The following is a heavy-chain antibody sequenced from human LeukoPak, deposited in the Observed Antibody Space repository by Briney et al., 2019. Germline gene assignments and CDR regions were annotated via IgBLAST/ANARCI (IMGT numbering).Heavy chain of an antibody. CDR1: GCSIRSGGYY. J-gene: IGHJ4*02. CDR2: IYYSGST. V-gene: IGHV4-31*03. CDR3: ARQSGRFPDY. D-gene: IGHD2-15*01. Sequence: PSETVSLTCTVSGCSIRSGGYYWSWIPQHPGKCLEWIGYIYYSGSTYYNPSLKSRVTISVDTSKNQFSLRLSSVTAADTAVYYCARQSGRFPDYWGQGTLVTVSS.